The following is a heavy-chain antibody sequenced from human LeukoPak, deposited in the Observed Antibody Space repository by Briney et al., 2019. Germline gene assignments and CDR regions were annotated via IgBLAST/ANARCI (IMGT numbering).Heavy chain of an antibody. Sequence: GESLKISCKGSGYSFTSYWIGWLRQMPGKGLEWMGIIYPGDSDTRYSPSFQGQVTISADKSISTAYLQWSSLKASDTAMYYRARRRIAAAEPFDYWGQGTLVTVSP. CDR3: ARRRIAAAEPFDY. V-gene: IGHV5-51*01. J-gene: IGHJ4*02. CDR1: GYSFTSYW. CDR2: IYPGDSDT. D-gene: IGHD6-13*01.